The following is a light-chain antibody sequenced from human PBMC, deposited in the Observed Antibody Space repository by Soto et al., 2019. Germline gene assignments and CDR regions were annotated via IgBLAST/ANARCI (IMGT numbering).Light chain of an antibody. CDR2: GAS. J-gene: IGKJ3*01. CDR3: QQYGSSPFT. V-gene: IGKV3-20*01. CDR1: QSVSSY. Sequence: EIVLTQTPATRSLSPGDRATRSCRASQSVSSYLAWYQQKPGQAPRLLIYGASSRATGIPDRFSGSGSGTDFTLTISRLEPEDFAVYYCQQYGSSPFTFGPGTKVDI.